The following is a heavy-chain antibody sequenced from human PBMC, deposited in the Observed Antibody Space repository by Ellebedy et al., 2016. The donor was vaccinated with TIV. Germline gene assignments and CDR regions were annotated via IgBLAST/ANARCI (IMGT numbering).Heavy chain of an antibody. CDR2: IYYSGST. D-gene: IGHD1-1*01. Sequence: GSLRLSCTVSGGSISSSSYYWVWIRQPPGKGLEWIGSIYYSGSTYYNPSLKSRITISVDTSKNQFSLKLSSVTAADTAMYYCTRGGTSYSDYWGQGTLVTVSS. CDR1: GGSISSSSYY. J-gene: IGHJ4*02. CDR3: TRGGTSYSDY. V-gene: IGHV4-39*07.